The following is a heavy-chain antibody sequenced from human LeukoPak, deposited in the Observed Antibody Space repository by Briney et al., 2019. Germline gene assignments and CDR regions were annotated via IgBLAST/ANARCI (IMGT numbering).Heavy chain of an antibody. D-gene: IGHD3-10*01. CDR1: GGSISSSSYY. V-gene: IGHV4-39*07. J-gene: IGHJ4*02. CDR2: IYYSGST. Sequence: SETLSLTCTVSGGSISSSSYYWGWIRQPPGKGLEWIGSIYYSGSTYYKPSLKSRVTISVDTSKNQFSLKLSSVTAADTAVYYCARDFRGIRLWGQGTLVTVSS. CDR3: ARDFRGIRL.